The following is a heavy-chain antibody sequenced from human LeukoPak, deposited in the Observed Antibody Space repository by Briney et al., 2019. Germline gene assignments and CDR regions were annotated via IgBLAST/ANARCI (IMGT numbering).Heavy chain of an antibody. Sequence: GGSLRLSCAASGFIFNNYWMSGVRQAPGKGLEWVANIKHDGSQRNYVDSVKGRFTISRDNAKNLVYLQMNSLSVEDTALYYCTREKSAADYWGQGTLVTVSS. CDR3: TREKSAADY. D-gene: IGHD6-13*01. V-gene: IGHV3-7*01. CDR2: IKHDGSQR. J-gene: IGHJ4*02. CDR1: GFIFNNYW.